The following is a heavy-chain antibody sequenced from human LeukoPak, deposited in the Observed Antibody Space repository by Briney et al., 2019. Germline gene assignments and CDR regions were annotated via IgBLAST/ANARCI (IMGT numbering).Heavy chain of an antibody. J-gene: IGHJ4*02. CDR2: ISSSTGNT. D-gene: IGHD2-2*01. CDR1: GYNFNTYG. Sequence: GASVKVSYKASGYNFNTYGIRWVRQAPGQGLEGMGWISSSTGNTKYAQKLQDRVTMTTDTSTSTAYLYLRNLRSDDTAVYYCVRLPLGYCSSTSCLDWGQGTLVTVSS. CDR3: VRLPLGYCSSTSCLD. V-gene: IGHV1-18*01.